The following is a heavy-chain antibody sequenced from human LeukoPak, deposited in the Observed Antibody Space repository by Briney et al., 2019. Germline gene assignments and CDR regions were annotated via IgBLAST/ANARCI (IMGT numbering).Heavy chain of an antibody. D-gene: IGHD2-15*01. CDR3: ARGYCSGGSCYRSSVDWFDP. J-gene: IGHJ5*02. Sequence: GASLQISCKGSGYSFTSYWIGWVRQMPGKGLEGMGIIYPGDSDTRYSPSFQGQVTISADKSISTAYLQWSSLKASDTAMYYCARGYCSGGSCYRSSVDWFDPWGQGTLVTVSS. V-gene: IGHV5-51*01. CDR2: IYPGDSDT. CDR1: GYSFTSYW.